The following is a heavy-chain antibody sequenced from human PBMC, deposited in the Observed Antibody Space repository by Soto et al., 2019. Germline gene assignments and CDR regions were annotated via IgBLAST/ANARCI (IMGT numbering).Heavy chain of an antibody. Sequence: EVQLVESGGGLVQPGGSLRLSCAASGFTFSRYWMSWVRQAPGKGLEWVANIKQDESEKYYEDSVRGRLTISRDNAKNSLYLQMNSLRAEDTAVYYCARVGVPAARDYWGQGTPVTVSS. CDR2: IKQDESEK. D-gene: IGHD2-2*01. V-gene: IGHV3-7*03. CDR1: GFTFSRYW. CDR3: ARVGVPAARDY. J-gene: IGHJ4*02.